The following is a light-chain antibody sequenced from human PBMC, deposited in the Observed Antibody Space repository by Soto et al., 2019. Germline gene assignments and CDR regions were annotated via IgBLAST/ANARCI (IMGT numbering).Light chain of an antibody. J-gene: IGLJ2*01. Sequence: QSVLTQPPSVSAAPGQKVTISCSGSNFNIGNNYVSWYQQLPGTAPKLLIYDNDKRPSGIPDRFSGSKSGTSATLGITGLQTGDEADYHCGTWDSSLSGVVFGGGTKLTVL. CDR2: DND. CDR3: GTWDSSLSGVV. CDR1: NFNIGNNY. V-gene: IGLV1-51*01.